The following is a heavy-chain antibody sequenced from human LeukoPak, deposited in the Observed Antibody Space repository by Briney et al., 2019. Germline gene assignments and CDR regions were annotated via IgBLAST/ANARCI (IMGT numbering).Heavy chain of an antibody. V-gene: IGHV4-4*07. CDR1: GGSIRSYY. Sequence: SETLSLTCTVSGGSIRSYYRNWIRQPPGKGLEWIGRIYTTGITNYNPTLKSRDTMTVDTPKNGFSLKVSSVADADTGVYYCARDRDWNYWFDAWGQGTLVTVST. CDR2: IYTTGIT. CDR3: ARDRDWNYWFDA. J-gene: IGHJ5*02. D-gene: IGHD1-7*01.